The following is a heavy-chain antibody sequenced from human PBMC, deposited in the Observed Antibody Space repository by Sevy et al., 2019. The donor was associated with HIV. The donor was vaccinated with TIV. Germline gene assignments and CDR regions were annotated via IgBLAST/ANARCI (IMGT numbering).Heavy chain of an antibody. CDR3: ARAGGDCYSKNECWFVS. CDR1: GFSFSAYS. Sequence: GGSLRLSCAASGFSFSAYSMNWVRQAPGKGLEWVSYISSSSGTIYYADSVKGQFTISRDNAKSSLYLQMNGLRAEDTAVYYCARAGGDCYSKNECWFVSWGQGSLVTVSS. J-gene: IGHJ5*01. CDR2: ISSSSGTI. V-gene: IGHV3-48*01. D-gene: IGHD2-21*01.